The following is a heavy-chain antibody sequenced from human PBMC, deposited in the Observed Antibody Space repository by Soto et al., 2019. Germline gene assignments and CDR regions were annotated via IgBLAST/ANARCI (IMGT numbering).Heavy chain of an antibody. CDR3: AKDGPYYYDSSGYIPDY. J-gene: IGHJ4*02. D-gene: IGHD3-22*01. V-gene: IGHV3-30*18. Sequence: PGGSLRLSCAASGFTFSSYGLHWVRQAPGKGLEWVAVISYDGSNKYHADSVKGRFTISRDNSKNTLYLQMNSLRAEDTAVYYCAKDGPYYYDSSGYIPDYWGQGTLVTVSS. CDR1: GFTFSSYG. CDR2: ISYDGSNK.